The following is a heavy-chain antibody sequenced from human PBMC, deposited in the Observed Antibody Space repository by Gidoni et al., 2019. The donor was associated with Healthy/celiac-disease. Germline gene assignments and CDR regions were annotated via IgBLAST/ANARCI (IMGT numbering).Heavy chain of an antibody. CDR2: IKSKTDGGTT. CDR3: TTDRTPDYYDSSGHPDYFDY. V-gene: IGHV3-15*01. D-gene: IGHD3-22*01. J-gene: IGHJ4*02. Sequence: GLEWVGRIKSKTDGGTTDYAAPVKGRFTISRDDSKNTLYLQMNSLKTEDTAVYYCTTDRTPDYYDSSGHPDYFDYWGQGTLVTVSS.